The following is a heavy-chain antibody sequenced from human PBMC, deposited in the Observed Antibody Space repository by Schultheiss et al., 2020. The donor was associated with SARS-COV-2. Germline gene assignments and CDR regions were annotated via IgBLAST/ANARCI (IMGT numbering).Heavy chain of an antibody. D-gene: IGHD4-17*01. V-gene: IGHV4-31*03. Sequence: SETLSLTCTVSGGSISSGGYYWSWIRQHPGKGLEWIGYIYYSGSTYYNPSLKSRVTISVDTSKNQFSLKLSSVTAADTAVYYCARGGDYGTYYYYYGMDVWGQGTTVTVSS. CDR1: GGSISSGGYY. CDR2: IYYSGST. J-gene: IGHJ6*02. CDR3: ARGGDYGTYYYYYGMDV.